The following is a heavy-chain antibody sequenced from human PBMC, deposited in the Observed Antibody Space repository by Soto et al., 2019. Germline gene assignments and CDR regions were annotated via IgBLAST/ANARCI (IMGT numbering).Heavy chain of an antibody. J-gene: IGHJ4*02. CDR2: ISAYNGNT. V-gene: IGHV1-18*01. CDR3: ARAAGGFSVYGGYFDY. Sequence: GASVKVSCKASGYTFTSYGISWVRQAPGQGLEWMGWISAYNGNTNYAQKLQGRVTMTTDTSTSTAYMELRSLRSDDTAVYYCARAAGGFSVYGGYFDYWGQGTLVTVSS. CDR1: GYTFTSYG. D-gene: IGHD4-17*01.